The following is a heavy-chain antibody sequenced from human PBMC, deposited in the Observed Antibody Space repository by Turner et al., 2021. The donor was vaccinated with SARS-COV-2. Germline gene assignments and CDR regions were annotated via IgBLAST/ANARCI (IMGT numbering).Heavy chain of an antibody. D-gene: IGHD3-22*01. CDR3: ARDPDYYDSSGYWGAYYYGMDV. V-gene: IGHV3-30*04. Sequence: QVQLVESGGGVVQPGRSLRLPCAASGFTFSCYAMHWVRQAPGKGLEWVAVISYDGSNKYYADSVKGRFTISRDNSKNTLYLQMNSLRAEDTAVYYCARDPDYYDSSGYWGAYYYGMDVWGQGTTVTVSS. CDR2: ISYDGSNK. CDR1: GFTFSCYA. J-gene: IGHJ6*02.